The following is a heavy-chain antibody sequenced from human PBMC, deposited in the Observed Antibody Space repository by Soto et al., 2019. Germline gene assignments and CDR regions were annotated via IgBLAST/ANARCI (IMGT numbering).Heavy chain of an antibody. V-gene: IGHV1-58*01. J-gene: IGHJ6*02. D-gene: IGHD3-3*01. CDR2: IVVGSGNT. CDR1: GLTFTSSA. Sequence: GASVKVSFKASGLTFTSSAVQWLRQARGQRLEWIGWIVVGSGNTNYAQKFQERVTITRDMSTSTAYMELSSLRSEDTAVYYCAADLEGYSIFGVVIGYYGMDVWGQGTTVTVSS. CDR3: AADLEGYSIFGVVIGYYGMDV.